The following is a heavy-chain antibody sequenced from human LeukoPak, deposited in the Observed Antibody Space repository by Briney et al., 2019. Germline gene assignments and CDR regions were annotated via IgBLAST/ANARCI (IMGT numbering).Heavy chain of an antibody. V-gene: IGHV1-69*04. J-gene: IGHJ6*02. CDR1: GVTFSSDA. D-gene: IGHD5-12*01. CDR2: IITSLGIA. CDR3: ARDPPPLYSGYGKDYYYGMHV. Sequence: SVKLSCKASGVTFSSDAISWVRQASGQGLEWMGRIITSLGIANYAQKFQGRVTITADKSTSTAYMELSSLRSEDTAVYYCARDPPPLYSGYGKDYYYGMHVWGQGTTVTVSS.